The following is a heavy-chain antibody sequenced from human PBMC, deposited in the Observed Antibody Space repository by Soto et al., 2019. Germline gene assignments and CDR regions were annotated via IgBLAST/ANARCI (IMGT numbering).Heavy chain of an antibody. CDR3: ATDLFKGYYDFWSGYEG. J-gene: IGHJ4*02. CDR2: FDPEDGET. Sequence: ASVKVSCKVSGYTLTELSMHWVRQAPGKGLEWMGGFDPEDGETIYAQKFQGRVTMTEDTSTDTAYMELSSLRSEDTAVYYCATDLFKGYYDFWSGYEGWGQGTLVTVSS. CDR1: GYTLTELS. D-gene: IGHD3-3*01. V-gene: IGHV1-24*01.